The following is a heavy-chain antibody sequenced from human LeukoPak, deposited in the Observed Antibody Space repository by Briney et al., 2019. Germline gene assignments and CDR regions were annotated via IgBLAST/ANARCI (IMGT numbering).Heavy chain of an antibody. D-gene: IGHD1-14*01. CDR3: ARFSSVTTHSYHGLHP. CDR2: IYPGDSDT. J-gene: IGHJ6*02. Sequence: GESLKTSCQGSGYNFTTYWIGWVRQMPGKGLEWMGIIYPGDSDTSYSPSFQAQVTCSADKSVTTAYRQWSRLKASDTAMYYCARFSSVTTHSYHGLHPWGQGTPVPGSS. CDR1: GYNFTTYW. V-gene: IGHV5-51*01.